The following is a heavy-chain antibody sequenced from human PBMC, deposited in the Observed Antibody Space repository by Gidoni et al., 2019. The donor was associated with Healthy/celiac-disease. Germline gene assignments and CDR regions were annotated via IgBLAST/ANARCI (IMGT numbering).Heavy chain of an antibody. CDR3: ARAPRGYSYGYRAFDI. V-gene: IGHV4-34*01. CDR2: INHSGST. J-gene: IGHJ3*02. D-gene: IGHD5-18*01. Sequence: QVQLQQWGAGLLKPSEPLSLTCAVYGGSFSGYYWSWIRQPPGKGLEWIGEINHSGSTNYNPSLKSRVTISVDTSKNQFSLKLSSVTAADTAVYYCARAPRGYSYGYRAFDIWGKGTMVTVSS. CDR1: GGSFSGYY.